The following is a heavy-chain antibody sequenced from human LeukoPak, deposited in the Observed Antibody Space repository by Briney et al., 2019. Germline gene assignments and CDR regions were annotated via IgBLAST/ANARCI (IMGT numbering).Heavy chain of an antibody. CDR2: IYYSGST. Sequence: SETLSLTCTVSGGSISSYYWSWIRQPPGKGLEWIGYIYYSGSTNYNPSLKSRVTISVDTSKNQFSLKLSSLTAADPAVYYSARTNYVPALYSFDYWGQATLVTVSS. J-gene: IGHJ4*02. CDR1: GGSISSYY. CDR3: ARTNYVPALYSFDY. V-gene: IGHV4-59*01. D-gene: IGHD2/OR15-2a*01.